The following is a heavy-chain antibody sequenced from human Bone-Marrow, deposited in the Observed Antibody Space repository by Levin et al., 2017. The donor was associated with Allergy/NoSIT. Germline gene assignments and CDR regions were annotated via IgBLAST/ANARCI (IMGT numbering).Heavy chain of an antibody. J-gene: IGHJ2*01. Sequence: SQTLSLTCAVNGGSFTGYSWTWIRQLPGKGLEWIGEINHRGTTNYNPSLKSRITISVDTSTHQFSLRLTSVTAADTAIYYCAKRQLLYRYFDLWGRGTLVAVSS. CDR3: AKRQLLYRYFDL. CDR1: GGSFTGYS. D-gene: IGHD2-21*02. CDR2: INHRGTT. V-gene: IGHV4-34*01.